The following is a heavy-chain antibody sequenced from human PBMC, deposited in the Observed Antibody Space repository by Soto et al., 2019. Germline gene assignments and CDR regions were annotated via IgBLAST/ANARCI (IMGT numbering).Heavy chain of an antibody. D-gene: IGHD3-10*01. CDR3: ARGPLLWGDV. J-gene: IGHJ6*02. CDR1: GYTFTNYA. V-gene: IGHV1-3*01. Sequence: ASVKVSCKSSGYTFTNYAMHCVRQAPGQRLEWMGWINAGNGNTKYSQKFQGRVTITRDTSASTAYMELSSLRYEDTAVYYCARGPLLWGDVWGQGTTVTVSS. CDR2: INAGNGNT.